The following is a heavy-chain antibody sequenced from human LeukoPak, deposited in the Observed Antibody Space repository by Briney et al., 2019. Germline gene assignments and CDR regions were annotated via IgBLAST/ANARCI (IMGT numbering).Heavy chain of an antibody. CDR3: ARLSGSYFYFDY. Sequence: ASVKVSCKASGYTFTGYYMHWVRQAPGQGLEWMGWINPNSGGTNYAQKFQGRVTMTRDTSISTAYMELSRLRSDDTAVYYCARLSGSYFYFDYWGQGTLVTVSS. J-gene: IGHJ4*02. V-gene: IGHV1-2*02. D-gene: IGHD1-26*01. CDR1: GYTFTGYY. CDR2: INPNSGGT.